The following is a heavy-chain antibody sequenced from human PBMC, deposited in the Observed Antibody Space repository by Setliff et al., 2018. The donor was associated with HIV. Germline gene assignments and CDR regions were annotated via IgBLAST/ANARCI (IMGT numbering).Heavy chain of an antibody. CDR2: IAYSGTT. CDR3: ARQGGYSGYGFYYYYYYMDV. V-gene: IGHV4-39*01. CDR1: GGSFIGSSFQ. Sequence: SETLSLTCNVSGGSFIGSSFQSTWIRQAPGKGLEWIGDIAYSGTTMYFTYNPSLESRLSLSEDTSRHQFSLKLSSVTAADTAVYYCARQGGYSGYGFYYYYYYMDVWGKGTTVTVSS. J-gene: IGHJ6*03. D-gene: IGHD5-12*01.